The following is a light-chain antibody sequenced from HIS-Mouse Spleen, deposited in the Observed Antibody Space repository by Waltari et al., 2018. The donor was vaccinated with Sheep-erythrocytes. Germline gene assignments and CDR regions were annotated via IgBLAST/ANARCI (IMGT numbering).Light chain of an antibody. J-gene: IGLJ3*02. Sequence: QSALTQPASVSGSPGQSTTISRTGTSSDVGSYNLVSWYQQHPGKAPKLMIYEGSKRPSGVSNRFSGSKSGNTASLTISGLQAEDEADYYCCSYAGSSTPWVFGGGTKLTVL. CDR3: CSYAGSSTPWV. CDR1: SSDVGSYNL. V-gene: IGLV2-23*01. CDR2: EGS.